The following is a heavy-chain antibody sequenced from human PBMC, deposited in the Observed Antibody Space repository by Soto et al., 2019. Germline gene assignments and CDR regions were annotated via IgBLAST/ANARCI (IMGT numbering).Heavy chain of an antibody. CDR2: IGGSGGST. CDR1: GFTFSSYA. V-gene: IGHV3-23*01. D-gene: IGHD2-15*01. J-gene: IGHJ4*02. Sequence: PGGSLRLSCAASGFTFSSYAMSWVRQAPGKGLEWVSAIGGSGGSTYYADSVKGRFTISRDNSKNTLYLQMNSLRAEDTAVYYCAKFYCSGGSCYSYFDYWGQGTLVTVSS. CDR3: AKFYCSGGSCYSYFDY.